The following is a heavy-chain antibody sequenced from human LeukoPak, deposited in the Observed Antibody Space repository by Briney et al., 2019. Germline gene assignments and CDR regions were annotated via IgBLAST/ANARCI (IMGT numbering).Heavy chain of an antibody. Sequence: GGSLRLSCAASGFTFSTYWMHWVRQAPGKGLVWVSRINNDGSNTTYADSVKGRFTISRDNAKNSLYLQMNSLRAEDTAVYYCARDRIVVVPAAMENDAFDIWGQGAMVTVSS. D-gene: IGHD2-2*01. V-gene: IGHV3-74*01. CDR3: ARDRIVVVPAAMENDAFDI. J-gene: IGHJ3*02. CDR1: GFTFSTYW. CDR2: INNDGSNT.